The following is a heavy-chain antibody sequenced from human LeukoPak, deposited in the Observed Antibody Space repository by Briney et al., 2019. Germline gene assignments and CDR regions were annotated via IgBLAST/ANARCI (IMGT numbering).Heavy chain of an antibody. CDR1: GYTFTSYY. V-gene: IGHV1-46*03. D-gene: IGHD2-2*01. Sequence: ASVKVSCKAPGYTFTSYYMHWVRQAPGQGLEWMGIINPSGGSTSYAQKFQGRVTMTRDTSTSTVYMELSSLRSEDTAVYYCARGAIVPAAMKYNWFDPWGQGTLVTVSS. CDR3: ARGAIVPAAMKYNWFDP. CDR2: INPSGGST. J-gene: IGHJ5*02.